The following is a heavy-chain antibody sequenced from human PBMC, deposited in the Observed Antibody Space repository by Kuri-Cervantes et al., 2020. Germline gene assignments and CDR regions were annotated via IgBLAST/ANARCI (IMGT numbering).Heavy chain of an antibody. Sequence: SETLSLTCNVYGYSITSGYYWGWVRQHPGKGLEWIGGVFHSGHTYYNPSLESRVTISVDTSKNQFSLDLTSVTAADTAIYYCARAVAGTGNFDYWGQGTLVTVSS. V-gene: IGHV4-38-2*02. CDR2: VFHSGHT. D-gene: IGHD6-19*01. CDR3: ARAVAGTGNFDY. J-gene: IGHJ4*02. CDR1: GYSITSGYY.